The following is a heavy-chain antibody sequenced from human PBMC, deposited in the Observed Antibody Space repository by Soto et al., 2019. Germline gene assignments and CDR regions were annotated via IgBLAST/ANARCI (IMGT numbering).Heavy chain of an antibody. J-gene: IGHJ5*02. V-gene: IGHV4-30-4*01. D-gene: IGHD3-3*01. CDR2: IFYTGST. Sequence: QVHLQESGPGLVKPSQTLSLTCTVSGGFVNSVNNYWSWIRQPPGKGLEWLGYIFYTGSTYYNPRLRSGITISIDTSKNRFSLKLTYVTAAETALYYCARVPFSRFGVAGPPGGWFDPWGQGTLVTVSS. CDR3: ARVPFSRFGVAGPPGGWFDP. CDR1: GGFVNSVNNY.